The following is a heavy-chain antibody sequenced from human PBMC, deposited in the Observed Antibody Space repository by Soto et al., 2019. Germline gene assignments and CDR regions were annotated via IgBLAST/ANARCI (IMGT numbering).Heavy chain of an antibody. Sequence: PGGSLRLSCAASGFTFSSYSMNWVRQAPGKGLEWVSSISSSSSYIYYADSVKGRFTISRDNAKNSLYLQMNSLRAEDTAVYYCARDRIRSVVPAATDYWGQGTLVTVSS. CDR3: ARDRIRSVVPAATDY. V-gene: IGHV3-21*01. CDR2: ISSSSSYI. D-gene: IGHD2-2*01. CDR1: GFTFSSYS. J-gene: IGHJ4*02.